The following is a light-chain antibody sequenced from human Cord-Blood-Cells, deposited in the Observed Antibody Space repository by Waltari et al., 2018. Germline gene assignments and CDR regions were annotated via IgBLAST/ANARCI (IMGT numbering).Light chain of an antibody. J-gene: IGKJ2*01. CDR2: GAS. Sequence: EIVLTPSPGTLPLSPGERATLSCRASQSVSSSYLAWYQQKPGQAPRLLIYGASSRATGIPDRFSGSGSGTDFTLTISRLEPEDFAVYYCQQYGSSPLYTFGQGTKLEIK. CDR1: QSVSSSY. CDR3: QQYGSSPLYT. V-gene: IGKV3-20*01.